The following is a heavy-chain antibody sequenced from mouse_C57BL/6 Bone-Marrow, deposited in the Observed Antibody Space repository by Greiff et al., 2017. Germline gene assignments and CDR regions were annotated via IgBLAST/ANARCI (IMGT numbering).Heavy chain of an antibody. V-gene: IGHV5-6*01. CDR3: APYDYPSMDY. Sequence: EVQLQESGGDLVKPGGSLKLSCAASGFTFSSYGMSWVRQTPDKRLEWVATISSGGGYTYYPDSVKGRFTISRDTAKNTLYLQMSSLKSEDTAMYYSAPYDYPSMDYWGQGTSVTVSS. J-gene: IGHJ4*01. D-gene: IGHD2-4*01. CDR2: ISSGGGYT. CDR1: GFTFSSYG.